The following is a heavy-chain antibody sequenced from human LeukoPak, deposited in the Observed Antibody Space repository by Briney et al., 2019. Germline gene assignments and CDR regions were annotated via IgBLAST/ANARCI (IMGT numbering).Heavy chain of an antibody. J-gene: IGHJ6*02. CDR1: GYTFTGYY. V-gene: IGHV1-2*02. CDR3: ARGEAYYDFWSGRNYGMDV. Sequence: ASVKVSCKASGYTFTGYYMHWVRQAPGQGLEWMGWINPNSGGTNYAQKFQGRVTMTRDTSISTAYMELSRLRSDDTAVYYYARGEAYYDFWSGRNYGMDVWGQGTTVTASS. D-gene: IGHD3-3*01. CDR2: INPNSGGT.